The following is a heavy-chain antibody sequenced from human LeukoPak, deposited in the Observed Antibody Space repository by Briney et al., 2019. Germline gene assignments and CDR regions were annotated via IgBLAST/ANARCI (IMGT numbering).Heavy chain of an antibody. D-gene: IGHD2-2*01. Sequence: GASVKVSCKVSGYTLTELSMHWVRQAPGKGLEWMGGFDPEDGETIYAQKFQGRVTMTEDTSTDTAYMELSSLRSEDTAVYYCATAQIVVPAVHSFDYWGQGTLVTVSS. CDR2: FDPEDGET. V-gene: IGHV1-24*01. J-gene: IGHJ4*02. CDR1: GYTLTELS. CDR3: ATAQIVVPAVHSFDY.